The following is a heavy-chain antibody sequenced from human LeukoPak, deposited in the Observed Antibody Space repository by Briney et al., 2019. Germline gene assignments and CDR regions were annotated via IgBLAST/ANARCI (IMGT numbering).Heavy chain of an antibody. Sequence: PVGSLRLSCAASGFTFDDDAMHCVRQAPGKGLEWVSGISCNSGSIGYADSVKVRFTISRDNAKNSLYLQMDSLRAENTPLYYCPKDIFQSVVLAFDPWGQGTLVTVSS. CDR3: PKDIFQSVVLAFDP. CDR2: ISCNSGSI. V-gene: IGHV3-9*01. J-gene: IGHJ5*02. D-gene: IGHD2-15*01. CDR1: GFTFDDDA.